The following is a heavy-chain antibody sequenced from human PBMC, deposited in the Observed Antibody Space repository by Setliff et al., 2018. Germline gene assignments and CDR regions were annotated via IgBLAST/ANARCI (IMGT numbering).Heavy chain of an antibody. Sequence: KTSETLSLTCGVSGGSFSGYYWSWIRQPAGKGLEWIGRVYSNVGTNFNPSLKSRVTILVDTSKNQFSLNLASVTGADTAVYYCARVGICHSDSSGPFDYWGQGTLVTVSS. CDR1: GGSFSGYY. CDR2: VYSNVGT. J-gene: IGHJ4*02. CDR3: ARVGICHSDSSGPFDY. V-gene: IGHV4-4*07. D-gene: IGHD3-22*01.